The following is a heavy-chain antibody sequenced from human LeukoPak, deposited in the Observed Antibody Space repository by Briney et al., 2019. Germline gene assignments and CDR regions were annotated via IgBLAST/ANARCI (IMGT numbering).Heavy chain of an antibody. J-gene: IGHJ4*02. D-gene: IGHD4-17*01. CDR2: ISGYNGNT. Sequence: GASVKVSCKASGYTFTSYGFTWVRQAPGQGLEWMGWISGYNGNTNDAQKLQRRVTMTTDTATSTAYMELTSLRSDDTAVYYCAMGETVTTPPRDYWGQGTLVTVSS. CDR3: AMGETVTTPPRDY. CDR1: GYTFTSYG. V-gene: IGHV1-18*01.